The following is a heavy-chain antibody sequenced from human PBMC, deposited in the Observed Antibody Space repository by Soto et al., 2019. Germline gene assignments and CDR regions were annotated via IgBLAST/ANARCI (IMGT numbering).Heavy chain of an antibody. CDR3: ARVMISTTTPFYFDF. CDR1: GYSFTTYW. D-gene: IGHD2-21*01. CDR2: VYPGDSDT. V-gene: IGHV5-51*01. J-gene: IGHJ4*02. Sequence: GESLKISCTGSGYSFTTYWIAWVRQMPGKGLEWMGIVYPGDSDTRYSPSFQGQVTISGDKSINTAYLHWSSLKASDTAMYYCARVMISTTTPFYFDFWGQGTLVTVS.